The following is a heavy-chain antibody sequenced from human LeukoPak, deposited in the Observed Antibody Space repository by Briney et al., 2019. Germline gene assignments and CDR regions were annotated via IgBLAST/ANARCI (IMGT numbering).Heavy chain of an antibody. Sequence: GGSLRLSCAASGFTFSDFYMTWIRQAPGKGLEWVSYIVPSGSTTYYADSVKGRFSISRDNARNLLFLQMNSPRAEDTALYYCARIGRDLYQTFDSWGHGTLITVSS. CDR1: GFTFSDFY. CDR2: IVPSGSTT. J-gene: IGHJ5*01. D-gene: IGHD2-2*01. CDR3: ARIGRDLYQTFDS. V-gene: IGHV3-11*01.